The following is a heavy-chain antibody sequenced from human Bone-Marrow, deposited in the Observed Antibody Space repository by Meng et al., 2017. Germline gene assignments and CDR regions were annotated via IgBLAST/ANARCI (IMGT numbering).Heavy chain of an antibody. CDR3: AKDINPHYGGYFDY. CDR2: ISWDGGST. J-gene: IGHJ4*02. CDR1: GFTFDDYA. V-gene: IGHV3-43D*03. Sequence: GGSLRLSCAASGFTFDDYAMHWVRQAPGKGLEWVSLISWDGGSTYYADSVKGRFTISRDNSKNSLYLQRNSLRAEDTALYYCAKDINPHYGGYFDYWGQGTLVTVSS. D-gene: IGHD4-17*01.